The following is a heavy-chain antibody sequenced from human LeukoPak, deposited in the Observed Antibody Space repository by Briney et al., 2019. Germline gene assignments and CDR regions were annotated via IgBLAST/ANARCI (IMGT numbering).Heavy chain of an antibody. J-gene: IGHJ4*02. D-gene: IGHD5-18*01. CDR2: ITSRGAYI. V-gene: IGHV3-21*01. CDR3: VTPNRGYSYCSFDY. CDR1: GFTFSNYN. Sequence: GGSLRLSCAASGFTFSNYNMNWVRQAPGKAMEWVSSITSRGAYIFYADSVKGRFTISRDNAKNSLYLQMNSLRAEDTAVYYCVTPNRGYSYCSFDYWGQGTLVTVSS.